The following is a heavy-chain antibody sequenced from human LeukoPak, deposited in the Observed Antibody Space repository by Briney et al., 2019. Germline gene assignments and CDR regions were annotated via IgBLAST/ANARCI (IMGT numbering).Heavy chain of an antibody. CDR1: GYTFINYG. J-gene: IGHJ4*02. CDR3: AREGAGSGWPDY. CDR2: INGYNGNT. Sequence: GASVKVSCKASGYTFINYGISWVRQAPGQGLEWMGWINGYNGNTNYAQKLQSRVSMTTDTSTNTAYMELRSLRSDDTAEYYCAREGAGSGWPDYWGQGTLVTVSS. V-gene: IGHV1-18*01. D-gene: IGHD6-19*01.